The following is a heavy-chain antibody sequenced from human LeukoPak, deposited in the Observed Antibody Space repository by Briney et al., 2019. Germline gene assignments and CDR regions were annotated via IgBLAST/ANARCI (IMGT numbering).Heavy chain of an antibody. Sequence: GASVKVSCKASGYTSTSYDINWVRQATGQGLELMGWMSPNSGNTGYAQKFQGRVTMTRNTSINTAYMELSSLRSEDTAVYYCARVYSRRSSGYYYADYWGQGTLVTVSS. D-gene: IGHD3-22*01. CDR3: ARVYSRRSSGYYYADY. CDR1: GYTSTSYD. CDR2: MSPNSGNT. J-gene: IGHJ4*02. V-gene: IGHV1-8*01.